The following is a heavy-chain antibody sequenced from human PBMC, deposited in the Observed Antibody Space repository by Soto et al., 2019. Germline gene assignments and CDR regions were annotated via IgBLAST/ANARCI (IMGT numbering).Heavy chain of an antibody. CDR3: ARALRITIFGVVRTYYGMDV. CDR1: GGSFSGYY. V-gene: IGHV4-34*01. CDR2: INHSGST. D-gene: IGHD3-3*01. Sequence: SETLSLTCAVYGGSFSGYYWSWIRQPPGKGLEWIGEINHSGSTNYNPSLKSRVTISVDTSKNQFSLKLSSVTAADTAVYYCARALRITIFGVVRTYYGMDVWGQGTTVTVSS. J-gene: IGHJ6*02.